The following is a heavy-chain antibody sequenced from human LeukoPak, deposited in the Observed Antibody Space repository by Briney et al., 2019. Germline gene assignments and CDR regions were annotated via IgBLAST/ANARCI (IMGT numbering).Heavy chain of an antibody. CDR2: INYSGSA. J-gene: IGHJ4*02. Sequence: LETLSLTCTVSGGSISSYYWSWIRQPPGKGLEWIGYINYSGSAKYNPSLKSRVTISVDTSKNQFSLRLSSVTAADTALYYCARRYYDYWGQGTLVTVSS. V-gene: IGHV4-59*01. CDR1: GGSISSYY. CDR3: ARRYYDY.